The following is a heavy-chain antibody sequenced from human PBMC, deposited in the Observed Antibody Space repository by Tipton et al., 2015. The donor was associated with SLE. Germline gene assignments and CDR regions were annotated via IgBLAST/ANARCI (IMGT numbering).Heavy chain of an antibody. Sequence: LRLSCTVSGGSISSSSYYWGWIRQPPGKGLEWIGSIYYSGSTYYNPSLKSRVTISVDTSKNQFSLKLSSVTAADTAVYYCARIGLQFLEWLPWGQGTLVTVSS. CDR1: GGSISSSSYY. D-gene: IGHD3-3*01. V-gene: IGHV4-39*01. J-gene: IGHJ5*02. CDR3: ARIGLQFLEWLP. CDR2: IYYSGST.